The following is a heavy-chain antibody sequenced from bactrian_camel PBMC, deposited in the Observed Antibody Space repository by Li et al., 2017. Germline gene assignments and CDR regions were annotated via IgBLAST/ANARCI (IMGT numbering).Heavy chain of an antibody. CDR3: VSQRRYSGTWSAPGEHNY. J-gene: IGHJ4*01. CDR1: GFHDNSYA. V-gene: IGHV3S42*01. CDR2: INSAGSTT. D-gene: IGHD6*01. Sequence: DVQLVESGGGLAQPGGSLRLSCATSGFHDNSYAMTWVRQAPGKGLKWVSTINSAGSTTRYADSVKGRFTISRDNAKNTMYLQMNSLKPEDTAVYYCVSQRRYSGTWSAPGEHNYWGQGTQVTVS.